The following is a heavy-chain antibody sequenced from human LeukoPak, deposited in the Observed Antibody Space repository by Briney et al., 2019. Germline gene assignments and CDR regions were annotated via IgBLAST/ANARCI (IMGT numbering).Heavy chain of an antibody. CDR3: ARGPRSSISRAFDI. CDR2: ISAYNGNT. D-gene: IGHD3-3*01. Sequence: GAPVKVSCKASGYTFTSYGISWVREAPGQGLEWMGWISAYNGNTNYAQKVQGRVTMTTDTSTSTAYMELRSLRSDDTAVYYCARGPRSSISRAFDIWGQGTMVTVPS. J-gene: IGHJ3*02. CDR1: GYTFTSYG. V-gene: IGHV1-18*01.